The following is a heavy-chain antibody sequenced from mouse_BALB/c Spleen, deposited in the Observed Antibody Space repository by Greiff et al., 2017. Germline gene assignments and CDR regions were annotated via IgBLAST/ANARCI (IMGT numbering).Heavy chain of an antibody. CDR3: TRQDGNYEADY. CDR1: GFTFSNYW. Sequence: EVKLVESGGGLVQPGGSMKLSCVASGFTFSNYWMNWVRQSPEKGLEWVAEIRLKSNNYATHYAESVKGRFTISRDDSKSSVYLQMNNLRAEDTGIYYCTRQDGNYEADYWGQGTTLTVSS. CDR2: IRLKSNNYAT. V-gene: IGHV6-6*02. D-gene: IGHD2-1*01. J-gene: IGHJ2*01.